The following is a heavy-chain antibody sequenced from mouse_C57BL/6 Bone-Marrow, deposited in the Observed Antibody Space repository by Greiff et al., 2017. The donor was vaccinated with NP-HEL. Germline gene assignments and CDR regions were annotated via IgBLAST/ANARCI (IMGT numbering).Heavy chain of an antibody. CDR3: TRGGGSSYVLYMDY. CDR1: GFTFSSYA. J-gene: IGHJ4*01. CDR2: ISSGGDYI. D-gene: IGHD1-1*01. Sequence: EVNVVESGEGLVKPGGSLKLSCAASGFTFSSYAMSWVRQTPEKRLEWVAYISSGGDYIYYADTVKGRFTISRDNARNTLYLQMSSLKSEDAAMYYCTRGGGSSYVLYMDYWGQGTSVTVSS. V-gene: IGHV5-9-1*02.